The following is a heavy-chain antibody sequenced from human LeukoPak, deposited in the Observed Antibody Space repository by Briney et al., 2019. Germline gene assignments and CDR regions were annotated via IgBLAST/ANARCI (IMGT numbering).Heavy chain of an antibody. CDR1: GFTFSDYY. D-gene: IGHD3-10*01. CDR3: AIEVSRVYGSGSYVY. J-gene: IGHJ4*02. V-gene: IGHV3-11*01. CDR2: ISSSGSTI. Sequence: PGGSLRLSCAASGFTFSDYYMSWIRQAPGKGLEWVSYISSSGSTIYYADSVKGRFTISRDNAKNSLYLQMNSLRAEDTAVYYCAIEVSRVYGSGSYVYWGQGTLVTVSS.